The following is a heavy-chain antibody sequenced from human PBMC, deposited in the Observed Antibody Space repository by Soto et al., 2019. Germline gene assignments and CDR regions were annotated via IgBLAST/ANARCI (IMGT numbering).Heavy chain of an antibody. V-gene: IGHV3-74*01. CDR1: GFTFSSYW. Sequence: PWGSLRLSCAASGFTFSSYWMHWVRQAPGKGLVWVSRINSDGSSTSYADSVKGRFTISRDNAKNTLYLQMNSLRAEDTAVYYCARDARHDYSNYVLDPWGQGTLVTVSS. CDR2: INSDGSST. D-gene: IGHD4-4*01. CDR3: ARDARHDYSNYVLDP. J-gene: IGHJ5*02.